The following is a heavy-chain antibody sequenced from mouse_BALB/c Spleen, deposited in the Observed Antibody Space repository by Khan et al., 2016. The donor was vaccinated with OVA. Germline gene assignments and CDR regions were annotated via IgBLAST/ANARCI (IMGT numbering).Heavy chain of an antibody. D-gene: IGHD1-1*01. J-gene: IGHJ2*01. V-gene: IGHV3-2*02. Sequence: EVQLQESGPGLVKPSQSLSLTCTVTGYSITSDYAWNWIRQFPGNKLEWMGFISYSGNTNYNPSLKSRISITRDTSKNQFFLQLNSVPTEDTARYYCARVYGGDFDYWGQGTTLTVSS. CDR1: GYSITSDYA. CDR3: ARVYGGDFDY. CDR2: ISYSGNT.